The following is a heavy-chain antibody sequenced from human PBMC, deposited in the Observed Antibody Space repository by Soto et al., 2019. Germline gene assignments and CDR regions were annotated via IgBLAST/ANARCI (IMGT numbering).Heavy chain of an antibody. J-gene: IGHJ6*02. CDR3: ARRRSTVTTAWFYHAMDV. CDR1: GFTFSDYG. D-gene: IGHD4-17*01. V-gene: IGHV3-33*01. Sequence: QVQLVESGGGVVQPGTSLRLSCAASGFTFSDYGMHWVRQAPGKGLEWVAVIWFDGSNKYYADSVKGRFTISRDNSKNTVDLQMDRLRADDTAAYYGARRRSTVTTAWFYHAMDVWGQGTTVTVSS. CDR2: IWFDGSNK.